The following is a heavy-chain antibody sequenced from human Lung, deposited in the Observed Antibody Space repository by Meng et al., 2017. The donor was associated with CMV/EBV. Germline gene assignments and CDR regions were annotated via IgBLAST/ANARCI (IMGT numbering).Heavy chain of an antibody. CDR3: ATDGGLGEVVLTINYHYYALDV. V-gene: IGHV1-69*08. CDR1: GDTSSGYT. Sequence: SVKVSXKASGDTSSGYTINWVRQAPGQGLEWVGRIIPILGTANYAQKLQGRVTFTADKSTSTAYMELSSLRSEETAVYYCATDGGLGEVVLTINYHYYALDVWGQGTTVTVSS. D-gene: IGHD3-10*01. CDR2: IIPILGTA. J-gene: IGHJ6*02.